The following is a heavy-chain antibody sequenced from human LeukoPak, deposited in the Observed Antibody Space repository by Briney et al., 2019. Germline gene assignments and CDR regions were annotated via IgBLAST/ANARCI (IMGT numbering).Heavy chain of an antibody. CDR1: GGSISSGGYS. Sequence: SETLSLTCAVSGGSISSGGYSWSWIRQPPGKGLEWIGYIYHSGSTYYNPSLKSRVTISVDRSKNQFSLKLSSVTAADTAVYYCARYSGSYWNFDYWGQGTLVTVSS. V-gene: IGHV4-30-2*01. J-gene: IGHJ4*02. D-gene: IGHD1-26*01. CDR2: IYHSGST. CDR3: ARYSGSYWNFDY.